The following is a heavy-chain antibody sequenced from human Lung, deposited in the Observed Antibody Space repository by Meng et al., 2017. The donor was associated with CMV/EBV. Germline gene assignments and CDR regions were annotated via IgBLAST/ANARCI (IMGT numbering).Heavy chain of an antibody. CDR2: IYHSGST. CDR1: GGTTNSSNW. V-gene: IGHV4-4*02. Sequence: QGHVQDWGTGRATPSGPLSLPCAVSGGTTNSSNWGSWVRQPPGKGLEWIGEIYHSGSTSYNPSLKSRVTISVDKSKNQFSLKLSSVTAADTAVYYCASFPPPGKQWLVTDYWGQGTLVTVSS. CDR3: ASFPPPGKQWLVTDY. D-gene: IGHD6-19*01. J-gene: IGHJ4*02.